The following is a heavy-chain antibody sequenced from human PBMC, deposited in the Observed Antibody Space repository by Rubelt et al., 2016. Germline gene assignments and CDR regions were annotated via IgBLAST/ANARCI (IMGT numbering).Heavy chain of an antibody. D-gene: IGHD1-26*01. J-gene: IGHJ4*02. V-gene: IGHV4-39*07. Sequence: QLQLQESGPGLLKPSETLSLICTVSGGSISSSGYYWGWIRQPPGKGLEWIGSVSYSGSTYYNPFLMSLFTGASDTSKNHFSLKVRSVTAADTAVYYCTRERGQLLIDYWGQGTQVTVSS. CDR3: TRERGQLLIDY. CDR1: GGSISSSGYY. CDR2: VSYSGST.